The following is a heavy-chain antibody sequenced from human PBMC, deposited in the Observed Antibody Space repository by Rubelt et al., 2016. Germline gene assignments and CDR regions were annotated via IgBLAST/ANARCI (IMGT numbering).Heavy chain of an antibody. Sequence: QVQLVQSGAEVKKPGSSVKVSCKASGGTFSSYAISWVRQAPGQGLEWMGIINPSGGSTSYAQKFQGRVTMTRDTSTSTAYMELSSLRSEETAVYYCARQIAAAGPFDYWGQGTLVTVSS. CDR2: INPSGGST. D-gene: IGHD6-13*01. V-gene: IGHV1-46*01. J-gene: IGHJ4*02. CDR3: ARQIAAAGPFDY. CDR1: GGTFSSYA.